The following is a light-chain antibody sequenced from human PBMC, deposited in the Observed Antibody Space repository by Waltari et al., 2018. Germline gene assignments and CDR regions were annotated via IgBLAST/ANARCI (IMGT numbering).Light chain of an antibody. CDR2: GAS. J-gene: IGKJ2*01. CDR3: QQYNDWPYT. Sequence: EIVMTQSPVTLSVSPGVRAALSCRSSQSVRTTLAWYQQRPGQTPRLLIYGASTRAAEIPARFSGSGSGTEFTLTISSLQSEDFAVYYCQQYNDWPYTFGQGTKLEI. V-gene: IGKV3-15*01. CDR1: QSVRTT.